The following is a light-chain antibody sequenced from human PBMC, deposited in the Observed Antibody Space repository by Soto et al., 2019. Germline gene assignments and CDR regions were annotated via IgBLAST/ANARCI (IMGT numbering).Light chain of an antibody. V-gene: IGKV3-11*01. CDR2: DAS. CDR3: QQRSNWPPT. Sequence: EIVLTQSPATLSLSPRDRATLSCRASQSVSSYLAWYQQKPGQAPRLLIYDASNKATGIPARFSGSGSGTDFTLTISSLEPEDFAVYYCQQRSNWPPTFGQGTKVEIK. J-gene: IGKJ1*01. CDR1: QSVSSY.